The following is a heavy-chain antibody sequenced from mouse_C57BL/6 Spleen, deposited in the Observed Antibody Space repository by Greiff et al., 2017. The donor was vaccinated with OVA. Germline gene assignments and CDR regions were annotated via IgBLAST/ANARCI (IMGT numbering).Heavy chain of an antibody. CDR1: GFTFSSYA. Sequence: EVQLVESGGGLVKPGGSLKLSCAASGFTFSSYAMSWVRQTPEKRLEWVATISDGGSYTSYPDNVKGRFTISRDNAKNNLYLQMSHLKSEDTAMYYCARAPYYYGSSYGYFDVWGTGTTVTVSS. CDR3: ARAPYYYGSSYGYFDV. D-gene: IGHD1-1*01. J-gene: IGHJ1*03. CDR2: ISDGGSYT. V-gene: IGHV5-4*01.